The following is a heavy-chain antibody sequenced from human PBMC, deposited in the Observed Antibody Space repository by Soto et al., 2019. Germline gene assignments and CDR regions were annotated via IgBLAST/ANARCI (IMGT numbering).Heavy chain of an antibody. J-gene: IGHJ4*02. V-gene: IGHV4-59*12. CDR2: IYYSGST. D-gene: IGHD2-15*01. CDR1: DGSSSSYY. CDR3: ARGEVVALGY. Sequence: PSETLCLTCSVSDGSSSSYYWSWIRQPPGKGLEWIGYIYYSGSTNYNPSLKSRVTILVDRSKNQFSLKLSSVTAADTAVYYCARGEVVALGYWGQGTLVTVSS.